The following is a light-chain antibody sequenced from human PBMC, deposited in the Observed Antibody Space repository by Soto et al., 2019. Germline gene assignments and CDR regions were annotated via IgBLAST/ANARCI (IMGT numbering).Light chain of an antibody. CDR1: QSVSSS. V-gene: IGKV1-5*03. CDR2: KMS. Sequence: DIQMTQSPSTLSASVGDRVTITCRASQSVSSSLAWYQQKPGKAPKLLIYKMSSLESGVPSRFSGSGSGTAFTLTISSLQPDDFATDDCQQYNSFPWTFGQGTKVEI. CDR3: QQYNSFPWT. J-gene: IGKJ1*01.